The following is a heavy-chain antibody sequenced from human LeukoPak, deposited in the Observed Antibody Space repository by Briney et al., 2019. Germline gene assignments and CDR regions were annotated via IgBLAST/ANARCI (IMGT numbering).Heavy chain of an antibody. CDR1: GYTFTSYY. D-gene: IGHD1-1*01. V-gene: IGHV1-46*01. CDR2: INPSGGST. Sequence: ASVKVSCKASGYTFTSYYMHWVRQAPGQGLEWMGIINPSGGSTSYAQKFQGRVTMTRDTSTSTVYMELSSLRSEDTAVYYCARESSQRTTHYWNYYYYMDVWGKGTTVTVSS. CDR3: ARESSQRTTHYWNYYYYMDV. J-gene: IGHJ6*03.